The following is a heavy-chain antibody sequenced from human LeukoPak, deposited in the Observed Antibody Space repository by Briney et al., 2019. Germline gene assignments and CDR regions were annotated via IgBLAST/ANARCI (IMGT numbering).Heavy chain of an antibody. D-gene: IGHD2-2*01. J-gene: IGHJ6*02. V-gene: IGHV3-21*01. CDR2: ISSSSSYI. CDR1: GFTFSSYS. CDR3: ARYCSSTSCSTRYYYGMDV. Sequence: GGPLRLSCAASGFTFSSYSMNWVRQAPGKGLEWVSSISSSSSYIYYADSVKGRFTTSRDNAKNSLYLQMNSLRAEDTAVYYCARYCSSTSCSTRYYYGMDVWGQGTTVTVSS.